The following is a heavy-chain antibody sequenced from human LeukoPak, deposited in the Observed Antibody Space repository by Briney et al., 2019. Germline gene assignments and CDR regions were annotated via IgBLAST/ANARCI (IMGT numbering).Heavy chain of an antibody. CDR1: GGTFISYT. Sequence: SVKVSCKASGGTFISYTISWVRQAPGQGLEWMGRIIPILGIANYAQKFQGRVTITADKSTSTAYMELSSLRSEDTAVYYCASYRRLGYCSSTSCEHWGQGTLVTVSS. CDR3: ASYRRLGYCSSTSCEH. CDR2: IIPILGIA. J-gene: IGHJ4*02. D-gene: IGHD2-2*01. V-gene: IGHV1-69*02.